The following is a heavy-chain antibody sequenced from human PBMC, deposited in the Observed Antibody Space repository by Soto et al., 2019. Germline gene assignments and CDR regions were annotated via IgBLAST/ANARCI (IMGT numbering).Heavy chain of an antibody. Sequence: PSETLSLTCTVSGGSISSYYWSWIRQPPGKGLEWIGYIYYSGSTNYNPSLKSRVTISVDTSKNQFSLKLSSVTAADTAVYYCARDLRIAAAGIWYYYGMDVWGQGTTVTVSS. J-gene: IGHJ6*02. D-gene: IGHD6-13*01. CDR2: IYYSGST. CDR1: GGSISSYY. CDR3: ARDLRIAAAGIWYYYGMDV. V-gene: IGHV4-59*01.